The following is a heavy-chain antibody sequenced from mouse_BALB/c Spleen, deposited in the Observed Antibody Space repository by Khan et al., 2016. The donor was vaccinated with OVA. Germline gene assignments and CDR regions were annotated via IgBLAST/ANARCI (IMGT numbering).Heavy chain of an antibody. CDR1: GYSITSDYA. CDR2: ISYSGST. V-gene: IGHV3-2*02. J-gene: IGHJ1*01. CDR3: ARRYYYGHWYFDV. Sequence: EVQLQESGPGLVKPSQSLSLTCTVTGYSITSDYAWNWIRQLPGNKLEWMAYISYSGSTSYHPSLKSRVSITRDTSKNQFFLQLNSATTEDTATYYCARRYYYGHWYFDVWGAGTTVTVSS. D-gene: IGHD1-1*01.